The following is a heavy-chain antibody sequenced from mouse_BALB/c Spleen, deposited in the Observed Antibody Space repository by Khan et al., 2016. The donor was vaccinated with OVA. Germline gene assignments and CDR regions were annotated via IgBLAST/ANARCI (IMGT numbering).Heavy chain of an antibody. D-gene: IGHD1-2*01. CDR1: GFSFTSYG. CDR2: IWAGGST. V-gene: IGHV2-9*02. Sequence: QVQLKESGPGLVAPSQSLSITCTVSGFSFTSYGVHWVRQPPGKGLEWLGIIWAGGSTNYYSALMSRLSISKDNTKSQVFLKMNSLQTDDTAMYYCARDTAATPYWGQGTLVTVSA. CDR3: ARDTAATPY. J-gene: IGHJ3*01.